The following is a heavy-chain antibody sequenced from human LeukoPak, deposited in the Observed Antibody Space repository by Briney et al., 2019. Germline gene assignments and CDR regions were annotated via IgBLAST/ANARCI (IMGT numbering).Heavy chain of an antibody. J-gene: IGHJ4*02. CDR2: IIPIFGIA. Sequence: SVKVSCKASGGTFSSYAISWVRQAPGQGLEWMGRIIPIFGIANYAQKFQGRVTITADKSTSTAHMELSSLRSEDTAVYYCASDGVDYYDSSGSSQFDYWGQGTLVTVSS. CDR1: GGTFSSYA. V-gene: IGHV1-69*04. D-gene: IGHD3-22*01. CDR3: ASDGVDYYDSSGSSQFDY.